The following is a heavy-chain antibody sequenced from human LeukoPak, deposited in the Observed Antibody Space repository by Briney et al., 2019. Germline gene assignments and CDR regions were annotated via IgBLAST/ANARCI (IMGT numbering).Heavy chain of an antibody. D-gene: IGHD3-22*01. Sequence: GGSLRLSXAASGFAFSSYVMTWVRQAPGKGVEWVSDISGSGGSTYYADSVKGRFTLSRDNSKNTLYLQMNGLRAEDTAVYYCAKHYSDGITWYFDLWGRGTLVTVSS. J-gene: IGHJ2*01. V-gene: IGHV3-23*01. CDR3: AKHYSDGITWYFDL. CDR1: GFAFSSYV. CDR2: ISGSGGST.